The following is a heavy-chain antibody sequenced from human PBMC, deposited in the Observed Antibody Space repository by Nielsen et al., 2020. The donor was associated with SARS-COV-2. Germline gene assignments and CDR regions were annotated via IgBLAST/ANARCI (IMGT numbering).Heavy chain of an antibody. Sequence: SGPTLVKPTATLTLTCTVSGFSLSNARMGVSWIRQPPGKALEWLAHIFSNDEKSYSTSLKSRLTISKDTSKSQVVLTMTNMDPVDTATYYCARIRYYYDSSGYSYYFDYWGQGTLVTVSS. D-gene: IGHD3-22*01. J-gene: IGHJ4*02. V-gene: IGHV2-26*01. CDR3: ARIRYYYDSSGYSYYFDY. CDR2: IFSNDEK. CDR1: GFSLSNARMG.